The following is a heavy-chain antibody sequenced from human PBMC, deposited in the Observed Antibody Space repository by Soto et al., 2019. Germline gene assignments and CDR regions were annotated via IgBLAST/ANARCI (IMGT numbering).Heavy chain of an antibody. CDR3: ARDSNFDI. D-gene: IGHD2-2*01. Sequence: SATLSLTCTVSGGSVSSGSYYWSWIRQPPGKGLEWIGYIYYSGSTNYNPSLKSRVTISVDTSKNQFSLKLSSVTAADTAVYYCARDSNFDIWGQGTRGTVSS. J-gene: IGHJ3*02. V-gene: IGHV4-61*01. CDR1: GGSVSSGSYY. CDR2: IYYSGST.